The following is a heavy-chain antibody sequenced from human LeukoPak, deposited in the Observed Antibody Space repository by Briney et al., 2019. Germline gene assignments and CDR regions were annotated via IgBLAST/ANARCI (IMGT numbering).Heavy chain of an antibody. CDR2: MNPNSGNT. D-gene: IGHD2-15*01. V-gene: IGHV1-8*03. CDR3: ARAVCSGSCYFDY. CDR1: GYTFTSYD. J-gene: IGHJ4*02. Sequence: ASVKVSRKASGYTFTSYDINWVRQAPGQGLEWMGWMNPNSGNTGYAQKFQGRVTITGNTSISTAYMELSSLRSEDTAVYYCARAVCSGSCYFDYWGQGTLVTVSS.